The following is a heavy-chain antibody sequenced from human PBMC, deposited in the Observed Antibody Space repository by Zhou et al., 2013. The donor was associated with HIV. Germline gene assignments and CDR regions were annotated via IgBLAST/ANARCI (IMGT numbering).Heavy chain of an antibody. CDR2: ISGYNGRT. V-gene: IGHV1-18*01. Sequence: QARLVQSGAEIKKPGTSVKVSCQASGFSFGTYSISWVRQGPGQRLEWMGWISGYNGRTVYAEMFQKRLTLTRDIGTYLAHMELRNLTSDDTAHYFCARDGDYVPYDWGRHGDLDVWGQGNTGHCLP. D-gene: IGHD3-16*01. CDR1: GFSFGTYS. CDR3: ARDGDYVPYDWGRHGDLDV. J-gene: IGHJ4*02.